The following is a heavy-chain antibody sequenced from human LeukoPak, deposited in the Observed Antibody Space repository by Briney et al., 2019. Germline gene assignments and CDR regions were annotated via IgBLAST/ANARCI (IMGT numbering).Heavy chain of an antibody. CDR2: INSNSGGT. J-gene: IGHJ4*02. CDR3: ARSAYNWNDAVGY. CDR1: GYTFTVYN. Sequence: ASVKVSCKTSGYTFTVYNMHWVRHAPGQGLEWMGWINSNSGGTDYAQKFQGRVTMTRDTSISTAYMELSRLRSDDTAVYYCARSAYNWNDAVGYWGQGTLVTVSS. D-gene: IGHD1-1*01. V-gene: IGHV1-2*02.